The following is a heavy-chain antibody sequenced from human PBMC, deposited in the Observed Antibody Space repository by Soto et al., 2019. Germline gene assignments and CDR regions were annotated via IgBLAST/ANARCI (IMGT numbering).Heavy chain of an antibody. D-gene: IGHD2-2*01. V-gene: IGHV3-23*01. Sequence: EVQLLESGGGLVQPGGSLRLSCAASGFTFRYYTMSWVRQAPGKGLEWVSAISSSGDIIYYADSVKGRFTISRDNSKNTLYLQMNRLRADDTAVYYCAYPVPAATHYDYYDMDVWGQGTTVTVSS. CDR3: AYPVPAATHYDYYDMDV. J-gene: IGHJ6*02. CDR1: GFTFRYYT. CDR2: ISSSGDII.